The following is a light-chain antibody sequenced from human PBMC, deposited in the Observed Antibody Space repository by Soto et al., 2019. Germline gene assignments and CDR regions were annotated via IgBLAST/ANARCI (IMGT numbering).Light chain of an antibody. CDR3: QQRSNWPLIT. J-gene: IGKJ5*01. Sequence: IVLTQSPATLSLSPGERATLSCRASQSVSSYLDWYQQIPGQAPRLLIYNASNMATGIPARFSGRVSGTDFTPTISSVQPEYLAIYYCQQRSNWPLITFSQGARLEIK. V-gene: IGKV3-11*01. CDR2: NAS. CDR1: QSVSSY.